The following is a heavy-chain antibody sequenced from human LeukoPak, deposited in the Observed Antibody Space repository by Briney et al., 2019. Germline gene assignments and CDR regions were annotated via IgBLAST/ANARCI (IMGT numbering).Heavy chain of an antibody. D-gene: IGHD2-2*01. J-gene: IGHJ4*02. Sequence: PGGSLRLSCAASGFTVSSNYMSWVRQAPGKGLEWVSVIYSDGGTYYADSAKGRFTTSRDNSKNTLYLQMNSLRVEDTAVYYCARDWGYCSSTSCHVFDYWGQGTLVTVSS. V-gene: IGHV3-53*01. CDR2: IYSDGGT. CDR3: ARDWGYCSSTSCHVFDY. CDR1: GFTVSSNY.